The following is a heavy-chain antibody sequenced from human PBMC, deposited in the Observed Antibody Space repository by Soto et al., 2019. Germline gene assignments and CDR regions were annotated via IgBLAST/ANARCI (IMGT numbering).Heavy chain of an antibody. Sequence: ASVKVSWKASEGTFSSYAISWVRQAPGQGLEWMGGIIPIFGTANYAQKFQGRVTITADKSTSTAYMELSSLRSEDTAVYYCAREAEEGIAAAGTAYYGMDVWGQGTTVTVSS. CDR3: AREAEEGIAAAGTAYYGMDV. CDR2: IIPIFGTA. D-gene: IGHD6-13*01. V-gene: IGHV1-69*06. CDR1: EGTFSSYA. J-gene: IGHJ6*02.